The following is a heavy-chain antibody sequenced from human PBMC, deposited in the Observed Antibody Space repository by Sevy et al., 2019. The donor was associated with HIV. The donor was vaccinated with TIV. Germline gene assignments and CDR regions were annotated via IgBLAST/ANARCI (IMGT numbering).Heavy chain of an antibody. CDR1: GYTLTELS. J-gene: IGHJ4*02. CDR2: FDPEDGET. CDR3: ATGKGYCSSTSCQPDFDY. D-gene: IGHD2-2*01. V-gene: IGHV1-24*01. Sequence: ASVKVSCKVSGYTLTELSMHWVRQAPGKGLEWMGGFDPEDGETIYAQKFQGRVTMTEDTSTDTAYMGLSSLRSEVTAVYYCATGKGYCSSTSCQPDFDYWGQGTLVTVSS.